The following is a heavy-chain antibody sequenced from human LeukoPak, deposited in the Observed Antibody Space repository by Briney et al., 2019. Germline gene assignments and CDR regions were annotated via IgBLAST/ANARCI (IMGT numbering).Heavy chain of an antibody. CDR2: IYDSGST. D-gene: IGHD3-22*01. Sequence: PSETLSLTCAVSGGSINNYYWSWIRQPPGKGLEWIGYIYDSGSTNYNPSLKSRVTISVDTSKNQFSLKLSSVTAADTAVYYCARRGHYYDRKFDPWGQGTLVTVSS. J-gene: IGHJ5*02. V-gene: IGHV4-59*12. CDR3: ARRGHYYDRKFDP. CDR1: GGSINNYY.